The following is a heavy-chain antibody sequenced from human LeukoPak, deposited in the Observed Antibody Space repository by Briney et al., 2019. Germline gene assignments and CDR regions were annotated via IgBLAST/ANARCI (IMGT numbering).Heavy chain of an antibody. V-gene: IGHV3-48*03. CDR2: ISSSGSTI. J-gene: IGHJ4*02. Sequence: GGSLRLSCAASGFTFSSYEMNWVRRAPEKGLEWVSYISSSGSTIYYADSVKGRFTISRDNAKNSLYLQMNSLRAEDTAVYYCARAGFDILTGYYDYWGQGTLVTVSS. CDR1: GFTFSSYE. D-gene: IGHD3-9*01. CDR3: ARAGFDILTGYYDY.